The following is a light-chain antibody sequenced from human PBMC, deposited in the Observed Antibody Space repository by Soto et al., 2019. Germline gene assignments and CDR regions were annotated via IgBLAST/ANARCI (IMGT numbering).Light chain of an antibody. CDR2: EVS. CDR3: QSFDKYLSAVV. CDR1: SSDVGGYHY. Sequence: QSVLTQPASVSGSPGQSITISCTGSSSDVGGYHYVSWYQQYPGEAPKLVISEVSNRPSGVSVRFSGSKSGTSASLAISGLQAEDEADYYCQSFDKYLSAVVFGGGTQLTVL. J-gene: IGLJ7*01. V-gene: IGLV2-14*01.